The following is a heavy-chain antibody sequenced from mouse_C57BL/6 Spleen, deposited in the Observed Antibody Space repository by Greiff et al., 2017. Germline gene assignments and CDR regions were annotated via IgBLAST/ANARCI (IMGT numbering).Heavy chain of an antibody. V-gene: IGHV1-64*01. CDR1: GYTFTSYW. J-gene: IGHJ3*01. Sequence: VQLQPPGAELVKPGASVKLSCKASGYTFTSYWLHWVKQRPGQGLEWIGMIHPTSGSTNYNEKFKSKATLTVDKSSSTAYMQLSSLTSEDSAVYYCARGDYDLSFAYWGQGTLVTVSA. D-gene: IGHD2-4*01. CDR2: IHPTSGST. CDR3: ARGDYDLSFAY.